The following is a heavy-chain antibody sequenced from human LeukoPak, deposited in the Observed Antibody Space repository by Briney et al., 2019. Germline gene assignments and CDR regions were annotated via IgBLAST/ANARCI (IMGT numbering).Heavy chain of an antibody. J-gene: IGHJ5*02. D-gene: IGHD6-13*01. CDR3: ARSPSSSWYVPWFDP. CDR2: IYPGDSDT. V-gene: IGHV5-51*01. CDR1: GYSFTSYW. Sequence: GESLKISCKGSGYSFTSYWIGWVRQMPGKGLEWMGIIYPGDSDTRYSPSFQGQVTISADKSVSTAYLQWSSLKASDTAMYYCARSPSSSWYVPWFDPWGQGTLVTVSS.